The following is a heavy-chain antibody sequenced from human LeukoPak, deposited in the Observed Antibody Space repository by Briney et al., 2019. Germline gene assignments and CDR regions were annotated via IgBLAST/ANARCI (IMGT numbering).Heavy chain of an antibody. CDR3: AKGLAAY. V-gene: IGHV3-9*01. J-gene: IGHJ1*01. D-gene: IGHD6-13*01. CDR2: ISWNSGSI. Sequence: GGSLRLSCASSGFTFDDYAMHWVRQAPGKGLEWVPVISWNSGSIGYAASVTGRFTISRDNATNSLYLQLPSLTAEDTALSSCAKGLAAYWGQATLVTVSS. CDR1: GFTFDDYA.